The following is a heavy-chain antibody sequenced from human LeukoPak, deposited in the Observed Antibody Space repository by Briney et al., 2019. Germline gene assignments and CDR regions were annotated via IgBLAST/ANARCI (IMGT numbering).Heavy chain of an antibody. Sequence: SQTLSLTCTISGGSVNSGGYYWSWIRQPPGKGLEWIGYIYHSGSTYYNPSLKSRVTISVDRSKNQFSLKLSSVTAADTAVYYCARDLGLYCSSTSCSNWGQGTLVTVSS. CDR3: ARDLGLYCSSTSCSN. CDR2: IYHSGST. CDR1: GGSVNSGGYY. V-gene: IGHV4-30-2*01. D-gene: IGHD2-2*01. J-gene: IGHJ4*02.